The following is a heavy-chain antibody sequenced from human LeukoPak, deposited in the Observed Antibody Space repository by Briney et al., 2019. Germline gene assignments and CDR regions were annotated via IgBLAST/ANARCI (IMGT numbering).Heavy chain of an antibody. J-gene: IGHJ4*02. CDR3: ARDPHPGLLWFGTFFDH. CDR1: GYTFTSYG. V-gene: IGHV1-18*04. Sequence: ASVKVSCKASGYTFTSYGISWVRQAPGQGLEWMGWISAYNGNTNYAQKLQGRVTMTTDTSTSTAYMELRSLRSDDTAVYYCARDPHPGLLWFGTFFDHWGQGTLVTVSS. CDR2: ISAYNGNT. D-gene: IGHD3-10*01.